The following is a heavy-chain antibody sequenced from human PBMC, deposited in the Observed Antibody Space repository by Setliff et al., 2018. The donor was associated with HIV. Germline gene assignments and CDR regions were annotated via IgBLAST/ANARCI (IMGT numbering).Heavy chain of an antibody. V-gene: IGHV4-39*01. CDR2: VSQSGST. CDR1: GVSINRTDHY. J-gene: IGHJ5*02. CDR3: ARVPVPGANWFDP. Sequence: SETLSLTCSVSGVSINRTDHYWGWIRQSPGKSLEWIGSVSQSGSTYYNPSLKSRITISVDRSKNLFSLKLISVTTADQGVYYCARVPVPGANWFDPWGLGTLVTVSS.